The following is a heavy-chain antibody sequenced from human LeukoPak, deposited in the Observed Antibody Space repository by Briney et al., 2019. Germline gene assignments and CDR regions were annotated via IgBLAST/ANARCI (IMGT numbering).Heavy chain of an antibody. CDR1: GFTFSSYA. CDR2: ITGSDDRT. D-gene: IGHD3-16*01. Sequence: GGSLRLSCAASGFTFSSYAMSWVRQAPGKGLEWVSTITGSDDRTYFAESVRGRFTISRDYSKNTLHLQINSLRVENTAIYYCAKGPQLNNDYHPDYWGQGTLVTVSS. V-gene: IGHV3-23*01. J-gene: IGHJ4*02. CDR3: AKGPQLNNDYHPDY.